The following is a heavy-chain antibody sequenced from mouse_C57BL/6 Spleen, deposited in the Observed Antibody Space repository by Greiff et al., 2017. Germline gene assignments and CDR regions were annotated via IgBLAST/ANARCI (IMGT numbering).Heavy chain of an antibody. CDR2: INPSTGGT. CDR1: GYSFTGYY. Sequence: VQLQQSGPELVKPGASVKISCKASGYSFTGYYMNWVKQSPEKSLEWIGEINPSTGGTTYNQKFKAKATLTVDKSSSTAYMQLKSLTSEDSAVYYCARDDYDSNYFDYWGQGTTLTVSS. D-gene: IGHD2-4*01. CDR3: ARDDYDSNYFDY. J-gene: IGHJ2*01. V-gene: IGHV1-42*01.